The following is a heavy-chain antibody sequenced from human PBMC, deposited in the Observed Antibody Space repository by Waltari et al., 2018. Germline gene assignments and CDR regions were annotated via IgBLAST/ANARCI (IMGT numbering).Heavy chain of an antibody. D-gene: IGHD3-22*01. CDR1: GYTFTGYY. J-gene: IGHJ4*02. CDR3: AGYYYDSSGYPD. V-gene: IGHV1-2*06. Sequence: CKASGYTFTGYYMHWVRQAPGQGLEWMGRINPNSGGTNYAQKFQGRVTMTRDTSISTAYMELSRLRSDDTAVYYCAGYYYDSSGYPDWGQGTLVTVSS. CDR2: INPNSGGT.